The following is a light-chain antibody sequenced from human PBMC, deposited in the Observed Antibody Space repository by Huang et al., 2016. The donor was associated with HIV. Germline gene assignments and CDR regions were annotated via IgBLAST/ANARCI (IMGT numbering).Light chain of an antibody. CDR3: QQYYSSPFT. V-gene: IGKV4-1*01. CDR2: WAS. J-gene: IGKJ3*01. Sequence: DIVMTQSSDSLAVSLGERATITCKSSQTILHDSDSRNYFAWYQQKPGQPPKLLIHWASIRKSGVPDRLIGSGSGTDFTLTISSRQAEDVAVYYCQQYYSSPFTFGPGTNVDI. CDR1: QTILHDSDSRNY.